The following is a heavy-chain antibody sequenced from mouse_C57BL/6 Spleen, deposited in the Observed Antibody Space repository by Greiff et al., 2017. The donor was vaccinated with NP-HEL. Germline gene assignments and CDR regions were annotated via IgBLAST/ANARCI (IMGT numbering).Heavy chain of an antibody. V-gene: IGHV2-2*01. D-gene: IGHD1-1*01. Sequence: QVQLKESGPGLVQPSQSLSITCTVSGFSLTSYGVHWVRQSPGKGLEWLGVIWSGGSTDYNAAFISRLSISKDNSKSQVFFKMNSLQADDTAIYYCARGPLPPYGSLDYWGQGTTLTVSS. J-gene: IGHJ2*01. CDR3: ARGPLPPYGSLDY. CDR2: IWSGGST. CDR1: GFSLTSYG.